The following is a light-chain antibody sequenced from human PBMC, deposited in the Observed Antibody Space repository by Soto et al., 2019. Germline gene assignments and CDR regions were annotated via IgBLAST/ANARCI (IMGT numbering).Light chain of an antibody. CDR2: GAS. V-gene: IGKV3-20*01. CDR1: QSVSSSY. J-gene: IGKJ1*01. Sequence: IGLTQSPGTLAFSPGERATLSCRASQSVSSSYLAWYQQKPGQAPRLLIYGASSRATGIPDRFSGSGSGTDFTLTISRLEPEDFAVYYCQQYGSSRWTFGQGTKVDIK. CDR3: QQYGSSRWT.